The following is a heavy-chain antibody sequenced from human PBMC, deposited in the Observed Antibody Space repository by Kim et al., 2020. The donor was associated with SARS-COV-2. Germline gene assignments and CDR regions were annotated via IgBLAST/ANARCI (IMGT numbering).Heavy chain of an antibody. Sequence: GGSLRLSCGVSGFSIDMYALSWVRQAPGTGLEWVSGITGSGGNTYYADSVTGRFTVSRDNSKNTMYLQMNNLRVEDTAVYYCAKAGGGFGELLSYYYYGLDVWGQGTTVTVSS. V-gene: IGHV3-23*01. CDR3: AKAGGGFGELLSYYYYGLDV. CDR1: GFSIDMYA. D-gene: IGHD3-10*01. J-gene: IGHJ6*02. CDR2: ITGSGGNT.